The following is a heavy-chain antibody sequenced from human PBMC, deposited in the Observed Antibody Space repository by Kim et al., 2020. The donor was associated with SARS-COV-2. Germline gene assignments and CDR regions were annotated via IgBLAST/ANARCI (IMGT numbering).Heavy chain of an antibody. CDR1: GFTFSSYG. V-gene: IGHV3-33*06. Sequence: GGSLRLSCAASGFTFSSYGRHWVRQAPGKGLEWVAVIWYDGSNKYYADSVKGRFTISRDNSKNTLYLQMNSLRAEDTAVYYCAKFYDSSGYYGDYYYYGMDVWGQGTTVTVSS. D-gene: IGHD3-22*01. J-gene: IGHJ6*02. CDR2: IWYDGSNK. CDR3: AKFYDSSGYYGDYYYYGMDV.